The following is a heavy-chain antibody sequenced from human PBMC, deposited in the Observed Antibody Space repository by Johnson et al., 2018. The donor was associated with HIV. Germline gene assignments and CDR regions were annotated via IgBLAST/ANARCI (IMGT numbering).Heavy chain of an antibody. Sequence: QVQLVESGGGVVQPGRSLRLSCAASGFTFSSYGMHWVRQAPGKGLEWVAVIWYDGSNKYYADSVKGRFTISRDNSKNTLYLQMTSLRVDDTAVYYCARESTPWGGDDVGYGLEIWGQGTMVTVSS. CDR1: GFTFSSYG. CDR3: ARESTPWGGDDVGYGLEI. J-gene: IGHJ3*02. CDR2: IWYDGSNK. D-gene: IGHD5-18*01. V-gene: IGHV3-33*01.